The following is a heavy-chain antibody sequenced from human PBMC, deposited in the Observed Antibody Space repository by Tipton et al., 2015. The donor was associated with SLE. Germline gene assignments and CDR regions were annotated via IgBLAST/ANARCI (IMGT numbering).Heavy chain of an antibody. V-gene: IGHV4-39*01. CDR2: AFYTGST. CDR3: ARHGNQDY. D-gene: IGHD4-23*01. J-gene: IGHJ4*02. Sequence: TLSLTCTVSGGSISSNSHRWGWIRQTPGKGLEWIGSAFYTGSTYYNPSLKSRVTISVDTSKNQFSLKLNSVTAADTAVYYCARHGNQDYWGQGTLVTVSS. CDR1: GGSISSNSHR.